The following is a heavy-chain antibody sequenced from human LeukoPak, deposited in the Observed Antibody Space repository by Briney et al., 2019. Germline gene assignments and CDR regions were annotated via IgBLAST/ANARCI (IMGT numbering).Heavy chain of an antibody. CDR2: IASDGSHT. CDR1: GFTFSTYF. D-gene: IGHD2-21*01. Sequence: PGRSLRLSCAASGFTFSTYFMHWVRQAPGKGLEWVADIASDGSHTFYVESVKGRFTIYRDNSKNTLYLQMNSLRAEDTAVYFCARERQDTILHSGAFDIWGQGTMVTVSS. CDR3: ARERQDTILHSGAFDI. V-gene: IGHV3-30-3*01. J-gene: IGHJ3*02.